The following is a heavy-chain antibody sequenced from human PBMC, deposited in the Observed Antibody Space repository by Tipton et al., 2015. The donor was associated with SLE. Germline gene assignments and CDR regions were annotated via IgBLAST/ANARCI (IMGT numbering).Heavy chain of an antibody. V-gene: IGHV4-39*07. Sequence: TLSLTCTVSGGSISSSSYYWTWIRQPPGKGLEWIGSIHYSGTTYYNPSLKSRVTLSVDTSKNQFSLQLTSVTAADTAVYYCARDSTRWSFWGQGTLVTVSS. CDR3: ARDSTRWSF. CDR2: IHYSGTT. D-gene: IGHD2/OR15-2a*01. CDR1: GGSISSSSYY. J-gene: IGHJ4*02.